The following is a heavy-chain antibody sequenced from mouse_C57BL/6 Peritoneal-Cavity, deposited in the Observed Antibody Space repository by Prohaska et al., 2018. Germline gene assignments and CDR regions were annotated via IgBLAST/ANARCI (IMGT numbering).Heavy chain of an antibody. CDR3: ARGQGYDTYYYAMDY. V-gene: IGHV1-18*01. D-gene: IGHD2-2*01. J-gene: IGHJ4*01. Sequence: HGKSLEWIGDINPNNGGTIYNQKFKGKATLTVDKSSSTAYMELRSLTSEDTAVYYCARGQGYDTYYYAMDYWGQGTSVTVYS. CDR2: INPNNGGT.